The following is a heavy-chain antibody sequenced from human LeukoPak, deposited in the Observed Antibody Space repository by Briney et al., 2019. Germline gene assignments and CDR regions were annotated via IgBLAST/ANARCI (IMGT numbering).Heavy chain of an antibody. CDR3: TGDTAMFDY. CDR2: IRSKAYGGTT. D-gene: IGHD5-18*01. Sequence: GGSLRLSCTASGFTFGDYAMRWFRQAPGKGLEWVGFIRSKAYGGTTEYAASVKGRFTISRDDSKSIAYLQMNSLKTEDTAVYYCTGDTAMFDYWGQGTLVTVSS. CDR1: GFTFGDYA. V-gene: IGHV3-49*03. J-gene: IGHJ4*02.